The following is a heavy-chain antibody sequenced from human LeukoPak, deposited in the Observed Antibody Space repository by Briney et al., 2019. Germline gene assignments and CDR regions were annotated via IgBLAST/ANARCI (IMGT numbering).Heavy chain of an antibody. Sequence: GGSLRLSCAASGFTFSGSAMHWVRQASGKGLEWVGRIRSKANSYATAYAASVKGRFTISRDDSKNTAYLQMNSLKTEDTAVYYCTWGRSSSAVDWFDPWGQGTLVTVSS. J-gene: IGHJ5*02. CDR1: GFTFSGSA. D-gene: IGHD6-6*01. CDR3: TWGRSSSAVDWFDP. V-gene: IGHV3-73*01. CDR2: IRSKANSYAT.